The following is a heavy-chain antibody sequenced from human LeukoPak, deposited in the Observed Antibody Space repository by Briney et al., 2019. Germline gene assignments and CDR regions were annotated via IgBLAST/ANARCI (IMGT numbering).Heavy chain of an antibody. J-gene: IGHJ4*02. CDR3: ARDYYYDSSGYYYDNHFDY. CDR1: GGTFSSYS. CDR2: IIPIFGTA. Sequence: SVKVSCKASGGTFSSYSISWVRQAPGQGLEWMGGIIPIFGTANYAQKFQGRVTITADESTSTAYMELSSLRSEDTAVYYCARDYYYDSSGYYYDNHFDYWGQGTLVTVSS. D-gene: IGHD3-22*01. V-gene: IGHV1-69*13.